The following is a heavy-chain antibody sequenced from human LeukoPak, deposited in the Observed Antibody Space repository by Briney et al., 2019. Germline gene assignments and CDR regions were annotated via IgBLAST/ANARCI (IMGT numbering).Heavy chain of an antibody. CDR3: ARGRRVVVITTQSYYFDY. CDR1: GYTFTSYG. CDR2: ISAYNGNT. D-gene: IGHD3-22*01. J-gene: IGHJ4*02. Sequence: ASVKVSCKASGYTFTSYGISWVRQAPGQGLEWMGWISAYNGNTNYAQKLQGRVTMTTDTSTSTAYMELRSLRSDDTAVYYCARGRRVVVITTQSYYFDYWGQGTLVTVSS. V-gene: IGHV1-18*01.